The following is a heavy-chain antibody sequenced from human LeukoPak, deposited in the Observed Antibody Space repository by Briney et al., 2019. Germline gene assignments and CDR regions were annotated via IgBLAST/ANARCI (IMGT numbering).Heavy chain of an antibody. V-gene: IGHV4-59*01. D-gene: IGHD2-2*01. CDR1: GGSISSYY. CDR3: ARGLPNDDAFDI. J-gene: IGHJ3*02. CDR2: IYYSGST. Sequence: NPSETLSLTCTVSGGSISSYYWSWIRQPPGKGLEWIGYIYYSGSTNYNPSLKGRVTISVDTSKNQFSLKLSSVTAADTAVYYCARGLPNDDAFDIWGQGTMVTVSS.